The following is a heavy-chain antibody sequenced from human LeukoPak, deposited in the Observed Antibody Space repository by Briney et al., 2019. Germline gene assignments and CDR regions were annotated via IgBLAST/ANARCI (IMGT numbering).Heavy chain of an antibody. J-gene: IGHJ4*02. CDR1: GYTLTELS. D-gene: IGHD1-7*01. CDR2: FDPEDGET. Sequence: ASVEVSCKVSGYTLTELSMHWARQAPGKGLEWMGGFDPEDGETIYAQKFQGRVTMTEDTSTDTAYMELSSLRSEDTAVYYCATYRLYNWNYLFDYWGQGTLVTVSS. V-gene: IGHV1-24*01. CDR3: ATYRLYNWNYLFDY.